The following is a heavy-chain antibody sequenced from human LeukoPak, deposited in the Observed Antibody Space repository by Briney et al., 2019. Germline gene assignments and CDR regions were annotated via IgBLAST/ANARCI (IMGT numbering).Heavy chain of an antibody. CDR1: GGSISGFH. D-gene: IGHD3-16*01. CDR2: IYHSGST. Sequence: SETLSLTCMVSGGSISGFHWTWIRQPPGKGLEWIGFIYHSGSTNYNPSLKSRVTISLDTSKNQFSLNLTSVTAADTAVYYCARPDAYENWGAIDSWGQGTMVTVSS. CDR3: ARPDAYENWGAIDS. V-gene: IGHV4-59*08. J-gene: IGHJ3*02.